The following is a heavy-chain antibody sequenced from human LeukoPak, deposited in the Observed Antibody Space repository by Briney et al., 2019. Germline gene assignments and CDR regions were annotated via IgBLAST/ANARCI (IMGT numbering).Heavy chain of an antibody. CDR3: ATYSSSSDAFDI. D-gene: IGHD6-6*01. J-gene: IGHJ3*02. Sequence: ASVKVSCKASGGTFSSYAISWVRQAPGQGLEWMGGIIPIFGTANYAQKFQGRVTITADKSTSTAYMELSSLRSEDTAVYYCATYSSSSDAFDIWGQGTMVTVSS. CDR1: GGTFSSYA. V-gene: IGHV1-69*06. CDR2: IIPIFGTA.